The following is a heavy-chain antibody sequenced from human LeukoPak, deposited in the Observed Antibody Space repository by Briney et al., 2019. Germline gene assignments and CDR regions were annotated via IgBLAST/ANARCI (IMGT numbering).Heavy chain of an antibody. V-gene: IGHV1-2*02. Sequence: ASVKVSCKASGYTFTGYYMHWVRQAPGQGLEWMGWINPNSGGTNYAQKFQGRVTMTRDTSISTAYMQLSRLRSDDTAVYYCARSYYDSSGYYSGCFDYWGQGTLVTVSS. CDR3: ARSYYDSSGYYSGCFDY. J-gene: IGHJ4*02. CDR1: GYTFTGYY. CDR2: INPNSGGT. D-gene: IGHD3-22*01.